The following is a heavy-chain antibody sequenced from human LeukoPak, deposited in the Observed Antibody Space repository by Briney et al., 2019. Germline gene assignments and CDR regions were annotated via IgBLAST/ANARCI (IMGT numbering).Heavy chain of an antibody. V-gene: IGHV3-64D*06. CDR2: ISSNGGST. CDR1: GFTFSSYS. D-gene: IGHD5-12*01. Sequence: GGSLRLSCSASGFTFSSYSMHWVRQAPGKGLEHISGISSNGGSTYYADSVRGRFTISRDNSKKTLYLQMSSLRAEDTAVYYCVVVAVNNWYDPWGQGTPVTVSS. J-gene: IGHJ5*02. CDR3: VVVAVNNWYDP.